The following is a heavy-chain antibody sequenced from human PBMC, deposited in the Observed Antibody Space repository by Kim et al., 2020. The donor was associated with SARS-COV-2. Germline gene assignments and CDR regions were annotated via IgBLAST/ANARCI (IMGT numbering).Heavy chain of an antibody. J-gene: IGHJ4*02. Sequence: AQRFQGRVTMTRNTSISTAYMGLSSLRSEDTAVYYCARVAWQQLAHIDYWGQGTLVTVSS. V-gene: IGHV1-8*01. CDR3: ARVAWQQLAHIDY. D-gene: IGHD6-13*01.